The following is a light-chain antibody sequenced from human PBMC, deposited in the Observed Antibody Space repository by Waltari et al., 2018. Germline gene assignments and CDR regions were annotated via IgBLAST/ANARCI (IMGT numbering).Light chain of an antibody. CDR2: AAS. CDR1: QGISNS. Sequence: DIQMTQSPSSLSASVGDTVTITYRASQGISNSLAWYQQKPGEAPKLLLSAASRLESGVPSRFSGSGSGTDYTLTISRLQPEDLATYFCQLYYGDSLTFGGGTKVEIK. V-gene: IGKV1-NL1*01. J-gene: IGKJ4*01. CDR3: QLYYGDSLT.